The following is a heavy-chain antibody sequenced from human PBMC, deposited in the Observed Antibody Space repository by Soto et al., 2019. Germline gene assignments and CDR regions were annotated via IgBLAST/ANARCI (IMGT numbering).Heavy chain of an antibody. J-gene: IGHJ3*02. CDR2: INHSGST. D-gene: IGHD3-16*02. CDR1: GGSFSGYY. V-gene: IGHV4-34*01. CDR3: ARLSRGHDAFDI. Sequence: SETLSLTCAVYGGSFSGYYWSWIRQPPGKGLEWVGEINHSGSTNYNPSLKSRVTISVDTSKNQFSLKLSSVTAEDTAVYYCARLSRGHDAFDIWSQGTMVTVSS.